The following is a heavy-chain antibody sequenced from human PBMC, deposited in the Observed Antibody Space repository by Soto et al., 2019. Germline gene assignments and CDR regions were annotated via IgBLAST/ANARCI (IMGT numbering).Heavy chain of an antibody. CDR1: GYSISSGYY. J-gene: IGHJ6*02. Sequence: SETLSLTCAVSGYSISSGYYWGWIRQPPGKGLEWIGSIYHSASTYYNPSLKSRVTISVDTSKNQFSLKLSSVTAADTAVYYCARVDILTVYGCMDVWGQGPTVTVSS. CDR3: ARVDILTVYGCMDV. D-gene: IGHD3-9*01. CDR2: IYHSAST. V-gene: IGHV4-38-2*01.